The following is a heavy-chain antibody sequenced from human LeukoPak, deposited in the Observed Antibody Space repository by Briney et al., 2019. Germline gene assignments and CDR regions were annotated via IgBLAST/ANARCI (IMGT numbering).Heavy chain of an antibody. CDR3: ARETTVTR. D-gene: IGHD4-17*01. V-gene: IGHV3-21*01. CDR1: GGSISSYY. Sequence: ETLSLTCTVSGGSISSYYWSWVRQAPGKGLEWVSSISSSSSYIYYADSVKGRFTISRDNAKNSLYLQMNSLRAEDTAVYHCARETTVTRWGQGTLVTVSS. J-gene: IGHJ4*02. CDR2: ISSSSSYI.